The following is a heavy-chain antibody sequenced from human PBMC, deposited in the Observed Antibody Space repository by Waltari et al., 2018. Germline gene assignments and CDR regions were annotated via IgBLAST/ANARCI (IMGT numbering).Heavy chain of an antibody. CDR3: ARELLGGGAFDS. V-gene: IGHV7-4-1*02. D-gene: IGHD3-16*01. Sequence: QVQLVQSGSELKKPGASVKVSCKASGYTFTDHAMNWVRQAPGQGLQFLGWINTNPHNPFYEQGFAGRFVFSLDTSISTVYMEITSLKTEDTAVYYCARELLGGGAFDSWGQGTLVSVSS. CDR2: INTNPHNP. CDR1: GYTFTDHA. J-gene: IGHJ4*02.